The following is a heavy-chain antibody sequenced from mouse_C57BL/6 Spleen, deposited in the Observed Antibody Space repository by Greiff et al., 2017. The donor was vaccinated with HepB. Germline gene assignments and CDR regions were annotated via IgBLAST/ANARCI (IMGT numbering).Heavy chain of an antibody. Sequence: EVQLQQSGAELVRPGASVKLSCTASGFNIKDDYMHWVKQRPEQGLEWIGWIDPENGDTEYASKFQGKATITADTSSNTAYLQLSSLTSEDTAVYYCTTTGGTSSGFDYWGQGTTLTVSS. J-gene: IGHJ2*01. CDR2: IDPENGDT. CDR3: TTTGGTSSGFDY. D-gene: IGHD4-1*01. V-gene: IGHV14-4*01. CDR1: GFNIKDDY.